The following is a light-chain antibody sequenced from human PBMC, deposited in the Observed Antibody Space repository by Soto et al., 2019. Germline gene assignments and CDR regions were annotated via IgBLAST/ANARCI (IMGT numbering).Light chain of an antibody. V-gene: IGLV2-14*01. CDR2: EVN. CDR1: SSDVGGYHY. CDR3: SSYSSSRTPYV. Sequence: QSVLTQPASVSGSPGQSITISCTGTSSDVGGYHYFSWYQQHPGKAPKVMIYEVNNRPSGISNRFSGSKSGNTASLTISGLHLEDEADYYCSSYSSSRTPYVFGTGTKVTVL. J-gene: IGLJ1*01.